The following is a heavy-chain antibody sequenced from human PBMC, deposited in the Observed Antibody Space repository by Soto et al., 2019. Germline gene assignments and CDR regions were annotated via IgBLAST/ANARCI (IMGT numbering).Heavy chain of an antibody. D-gene: IGHD2-21*01. J-gene: IGHJ4*02. Sequence: QVQLVQSGAEVKKSGASVKVSCKASGFTLTAYFIHWVRQAPGQGLEWMGWINPNSGDTKYAQKFQGRVTMTRDTSINTAYLELSWLRSDDTAMYYCARAIVDWAGYWGQGTLVTVSP. CDR2: INPNSGDT. CDR3: ARAIVDWAGY. V-gene: IGHV1-2*02. CDR1: GFTLTAYF.